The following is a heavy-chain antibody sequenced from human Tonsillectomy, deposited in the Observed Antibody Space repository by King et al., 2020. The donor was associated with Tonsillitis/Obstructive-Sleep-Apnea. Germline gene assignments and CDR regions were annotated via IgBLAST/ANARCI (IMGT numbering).Heavy chain of an antibody. J-gene: IGHJ3*02. V-gene: IGHV3-43*02. Sequence: VQLVESGGGVVQPGGSLRLSCAASGFTFDDYAMHWVRQAPGKGLEWVSLISGDGGSTYYADSVKGRFTISRDNSKNSLYLQMNSLRTEDTALYYCAKDMKAYYYDSSGTGAFDIWGQGTMVTVSS. CDR2: ISGDGGST. CDR3: AKDMKAYYYDSSGTGAFDI. CDR1: GFTFDDYA. D-gene: IGHD3-22*01.